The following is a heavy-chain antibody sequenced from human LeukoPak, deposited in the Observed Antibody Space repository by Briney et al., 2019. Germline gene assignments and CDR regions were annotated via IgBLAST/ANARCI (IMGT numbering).Heavy chain of an antibody. Sequence: SETLSLTCTVSGGSISSYYWSWIRQPPGKGLEWIGYIYYSGSTSYNPSLKSRVTISVDTSKNQFSLKLSSVTAADTAVYYCARAPYDILTGYFLFDSWGQGTLITVSS. CDR3: ARAPYDILTGYFLFDS. CDR2: IYYSGST. D-gene: IGHD3-9*01. CDR1: GGSISSYY. J-gene: IGHJ4*02. V-gene: IGHV4-59*01.